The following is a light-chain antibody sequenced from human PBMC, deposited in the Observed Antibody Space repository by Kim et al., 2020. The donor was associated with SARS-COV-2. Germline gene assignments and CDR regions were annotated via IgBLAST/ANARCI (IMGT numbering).Light chain of an antibody. Sequence: QSALTQPPSAAGSPGQSVTFSCTGTSSDVGGYNYVSWYQQYPGKAPKLILYEVNKRPSGVPDRFSGSKSGNTASLTVSGLQAEDGADYYCSSYGGSNNVLFGGGTQLAVL. CDR2: EVN. CDR3: SSYGGSNNVL. CDR1: SSDVGGYNY. V-gene: IGLV2-8*01. J-gene: IGLJ3*02.